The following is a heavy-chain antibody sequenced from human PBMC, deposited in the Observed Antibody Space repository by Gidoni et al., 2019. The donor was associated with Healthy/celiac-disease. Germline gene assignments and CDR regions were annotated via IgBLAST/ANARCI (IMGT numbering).Heavy chain of an antibody. CDR1: GYTFTGSS. J-gene: IGHJ5*02. Sequence: QVQLVQSGAEVKKPGASVKVSCKASGYTFTGSSMHWVRQAPGQGLEWMGWINPNSGGTNYAQKFQGRVTMTRDTSISTAYMELSRLRSDDTAVYYCARDLPPPRYNWNDDENWFDPWGQGTLVTVPS. CDR2: INPNSGGT. CDR3: ARDLPPPRYNWNDDENWFDP. D-gene: IGHD1-20*01. V-gene: IGHV1-2*02.